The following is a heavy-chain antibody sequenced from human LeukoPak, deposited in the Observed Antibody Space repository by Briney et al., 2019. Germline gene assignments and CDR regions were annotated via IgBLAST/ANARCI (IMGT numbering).Heavy chain of an antibody. Sequence: GGSLRLSCAASGSTFSTDAMHWVRQAPGKGLEWVAVISDDGSKIYYADSVKGRFTNSRDNAKNSLYLQMNSLRADDTAMYYCARGLMGGYPRFDYWGQGTLVTVSS. V-gene: IGHV3-30*04. D-gene: IGHD3-22*01. J-gene: IGHJ4*02. CDR3: ARGLMGGYPRFDY. CDR1: GSTFSTDA. CDR2: ISDDGSKI.